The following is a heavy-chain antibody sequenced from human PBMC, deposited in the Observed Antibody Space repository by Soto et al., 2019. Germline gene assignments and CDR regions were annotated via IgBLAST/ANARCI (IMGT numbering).Heavy chain of an antibody. V-gene: IGHV1-46*01. CDR3: ARDQRFGEGYGMDV. J-gene: IGHJ6*02. CDR1: GYTFTNFY. CDR2: VNPSGGGA. Sequence: GASVKVSCKASGYTFTNFYIHWVRQAPGQGLEWMGIVNPSGGGASHAQNFQGRVTMTRDTSTSTVYMELSSLRAEDTAVYYCARDQRFGEGYGMDVWGQGTTVTVSS. D-gene: IGHD3-10*01.